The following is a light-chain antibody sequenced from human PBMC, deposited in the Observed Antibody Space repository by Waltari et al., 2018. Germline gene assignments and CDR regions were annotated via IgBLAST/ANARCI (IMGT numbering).Light chain of an antibody. CDR2: GAS. J-gene: IGKJ1*01. V-gene: IGKV3-20*01. CDR1: QSVRGS. CDR3: QHYVRLPAT. Sequence: DIVLTQSPGTLSLSPGERATLSCRASQSVRGSLAWYQQKAGQAPRLLIYGASSRATGIPDRFSGRGSGTDFSLTISRLEPEDFAVYYCQHYVRLPATFGQGTKVEI.